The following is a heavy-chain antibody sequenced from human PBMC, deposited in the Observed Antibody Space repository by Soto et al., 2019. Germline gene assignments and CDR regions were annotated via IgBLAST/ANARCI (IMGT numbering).Heavy chain of an antibody. J-gene: IGHJ4*02. CDR1: GFTFSSYG. CDR3: AKDPSPLNSVIDY. D-gene: IGHD1-26*01. V-gene: IGHV3-30*18. CDR2: ISYDGSNK. Sequence: QVQLVESGGGVVQPGRSLRLSCAASGFTFSSYGMHWVRQAPGKGLEWVAVISYDGSNKYYADSVKGRFTISRDNSKNTLYLQMNSLRAEDTAVYYCAKDPSPLNSVIDYWGQGTLVTVSS.